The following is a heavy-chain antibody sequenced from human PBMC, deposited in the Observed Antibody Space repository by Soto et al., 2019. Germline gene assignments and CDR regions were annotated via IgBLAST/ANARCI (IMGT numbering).Heavy chain of an antibody. Sequence: GALVKVSCKASGFTFTSSAVQWVRQARGQSLEWIGWIVVGSGNTNYAQKFQERVTITRDMSTSTAYMELSSLRSEDTAVYYCAADWRYDFWSGYEGGMDVWGQGTTVTVSS. V-gene: IGHV1-58*01. J-gene: IGHJ6*02. CDR3: AADWRYDFWSGYEGGMDV. D-gene: IGHD3-3*01. CDR2: IVVGSGNT. CDR1: GFTFTSSA.